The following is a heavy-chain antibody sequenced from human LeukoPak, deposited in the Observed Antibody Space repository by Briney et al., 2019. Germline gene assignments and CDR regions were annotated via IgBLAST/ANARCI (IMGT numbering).Heavy chain of an antibody. CDR3: ARGDDYSNYLVY. CDR1: GGTFSSYA. CDR2: IIPIFGTA. J-gene: IGHJ4*02. Sequence: SVKVSCKASGGTFSSYAISWVRQAPGQGLEWMGRIIPIFGTANYAQKFQGRVTITTDESTSTAYMELSSLRSEDTAVYYCARGDDYSNYLVYWGQGTLVTVSS. V-gene: IGHV1-69*05. D-gene: IGHD4-11*01.